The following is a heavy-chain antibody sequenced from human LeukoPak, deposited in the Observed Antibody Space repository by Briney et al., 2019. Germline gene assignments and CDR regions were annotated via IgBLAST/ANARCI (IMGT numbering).Heavy chain of an antibody. CDR3: ARDTYCSSTSCHNWFYYYYYMDV. CDR2: IKQDGSEK. Sequence: GGSLRLSCAASGFTFSSYWMSWVRQAPGKGLEWVANIKQDGSEKYYVDSVKGRFTISRDNAKNSLYLQMNSLRAEDTAVYYCARDTYCSSTSCHNWFYYYYYMDVWGNGTTVTVSS. V-gene: IGHV3-7*01. J-gene: IGHJ6*03. D-gene: IGHD2-2*01. CDR1: GFTFSSYW.